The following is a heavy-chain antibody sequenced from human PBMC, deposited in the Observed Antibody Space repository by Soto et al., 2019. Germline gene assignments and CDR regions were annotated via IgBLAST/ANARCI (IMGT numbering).Heavy chain of an antibody. J-gene: IGHJ4*02. CDR1: GYTFSSYG. D-gene: IGHD6-19*01. V-gene: IGHV1-18*01. Sequence: GPGKVSCKASGYTFSSYGISWGRQAPGQGLEWMGWISAYNGNTNYAQKLQGRVTMTTDTSTSTAYMELRSLRSDDTAVYYCARGDSGNSYFDYWGQGTLVTVSS. CDR3: ARGDSGNSYFDY. CDR2: ISAYNGNT.